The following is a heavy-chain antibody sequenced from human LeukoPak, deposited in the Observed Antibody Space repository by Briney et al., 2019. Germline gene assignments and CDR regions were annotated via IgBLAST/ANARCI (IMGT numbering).Heavy chain of an antibody. CDR3: TINPLSRADY. Sequence: KSGGSLRLSCAASGFTFSNAWMSWVRQAPGKGQEWVGRIKSKTDGGTTDYAAPVKGRFTISRDDSKNTLYLQMNSLKTEDTAIYYCTINPLSRADYWGQGTLVTASS. D-gene: IGHD3-10*01. V-gene: IGHV3-15*01. CDR1: GFTFSNAW. J-gene: IGHJ4*02. CDR2: IKSKTDGGTT.